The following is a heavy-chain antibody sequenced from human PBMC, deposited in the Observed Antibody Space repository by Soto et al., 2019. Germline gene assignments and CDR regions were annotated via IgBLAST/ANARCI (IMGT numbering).Heavy chain of an antibody. J-gene: IGHJ4*02. Sequence: EVQLLESGGGLVQPGGSLRLSCAASGFTFSSYGMTWVRQAPGKGLEWVSFRSATGAGTYYADSVKGRFTISRDNSKNTLYLQMTSLGADDTAVYYCAKDRRAGGNYGFYSDFWGQGALVIVSS. CDR2: RSATGAGT. V-gene: IGHV3-23*01. D-gene: IGHD1-7*01. CDR3: AKDRRAGGNYGFYSDF. CDR1: GFTFSSYG.